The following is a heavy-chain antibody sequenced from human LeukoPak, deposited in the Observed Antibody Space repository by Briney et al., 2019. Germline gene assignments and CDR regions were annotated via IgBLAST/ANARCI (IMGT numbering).Heavy chain of an antibody. J-gene: IGHJ1*01. CDR1: GGSISSSSYY. CDR3: ARGGAARLHFQN. CDR2: TYHSGST. D-gene: IGHD6-6*01. Sequence: SETLSLTCTVSGGSISSSSYYWNWIRQPPGKGLEWIGYTYHSGSTNYNPSLQSRVTISVDTSKNQFSLNLNSVTAADTAVYYCARGGAARLHFQNWGQGTLVTVSS. V-gene: IGHV4-61*01.